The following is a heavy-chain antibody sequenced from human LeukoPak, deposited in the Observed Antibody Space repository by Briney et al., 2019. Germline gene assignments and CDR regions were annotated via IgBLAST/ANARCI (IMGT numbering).Heavy chain of an antibody. J-gene: IGHJ3*02. Sequence: SVKVSCKASGGTFSSYAISWVRQAPGQGLEWMGGIIPIFGTANYAQKFQGRVTITADKSTSTAYMELSSLRSEDTAVYYCARESITMIVVVPFDAFDIWGQGTMVTVSS. CDR3: ARESITMIVVVPFDAFDI. D-gene: IGHD3-22*01. V-gene: IGHV1-69*06. CDR2: IIPIFGTA. CDR1: GGTFSSYA.